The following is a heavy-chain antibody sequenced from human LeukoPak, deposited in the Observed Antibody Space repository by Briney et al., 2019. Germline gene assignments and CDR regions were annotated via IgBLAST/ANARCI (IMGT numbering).Heavy chain of an antibody. Sequence: GASVKGSCKASGYTFTSYGISWVRQAPGQGLELMGWISAYNGNTNYAQKLQGRVTMTTDTSTSTAYMELRSLRSDDTAVYYCAREGSITMVRGVINYWGQGTLVTVSS. CDR2: ISAYNGNT. D-gene: IGHD3-10*01. J-gene: IGHJ4*02. CDR1: GYTFTSYG. CDR3: AREGSITMVRGVINY. V-gene: IGHV1-18*01.